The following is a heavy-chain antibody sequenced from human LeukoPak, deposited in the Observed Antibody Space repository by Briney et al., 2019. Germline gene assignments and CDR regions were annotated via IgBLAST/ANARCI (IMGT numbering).Heavy chain of an antibody. Sequence: ASVKVSCKASGYTFTSYDMHWVRQAPGQGLEWMGIINPSGDSTSYAQKFQGRVTMTRDTSTSTVYMELSSLRSEDTAVYYCASVLYCGADCYSGRYFFDYWGQGTLVTVST. CDR1: GYTFTSYD. J-gene: IGHJ4*02. D-gene: IGHD2-21*02. CDR2: INPSGDST. CDR3: ASVLYCGADCYSGRYFFDY. V-gene: IGHV1-46*01.